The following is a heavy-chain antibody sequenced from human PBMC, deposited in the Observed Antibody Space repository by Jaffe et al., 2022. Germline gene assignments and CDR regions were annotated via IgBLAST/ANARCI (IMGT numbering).Heavy chain of an antibody. D-gene: IGHD3-9*01. J-gene: IGHJ3*02. CDR2: INPNSGGT. CDR3: ARAYYDILTGRNDAFDI. CDR1: GYTFTGYY. V-gene: IGHV1-2*02. Sequence: QVQLVQSGAEVKKPGASVKVSCKASGYTFTGYYMHWVRQAPGQGLEWMGWINPNSGGTNYAQKFQGRVTMTRDTSISTAYMELSRLRSDDTAVYYCARAYYDILTGRNDAFDIWGQGTMVTVSS.